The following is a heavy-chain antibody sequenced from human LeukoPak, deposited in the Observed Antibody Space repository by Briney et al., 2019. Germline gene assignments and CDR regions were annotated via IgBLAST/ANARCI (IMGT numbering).Heavy chain of an antibody. J-gene: IGHJ4*02. V-gene: IGHV3-20*01. CDR1: GFTFDDYG. D-gene: IGHD1-26*01. CDR2: TNWNGGST. CDR3: ARGIDIVGATVAFDY. Sequence: GGSLRLSCAASGFTFDDYGMSWVRQAPGKGLEWVSGTNWNGGSTGYADSVKGRFTISRDNAKNSLYLQMNSLRAEDTALYHCARGIDIVGATVAFDYWGQGTLVTVSS.